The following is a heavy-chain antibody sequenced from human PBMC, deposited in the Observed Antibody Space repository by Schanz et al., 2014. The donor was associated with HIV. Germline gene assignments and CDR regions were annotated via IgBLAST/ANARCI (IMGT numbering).Heavy chain of an antibody. J-gene: IGHJ4*02. CDR2: IKQDESEK. D-gene: IGHD3-3*01. V-gene: IGHV3-7*03. CDR3: AKGPTFGVLTPAD. CDR1: GFSFSNFW. Sequence: EVQLVESGGGLVEPGGSLRLSCEASGFSFSNFWVTWVRQAPGKRLEWVANIKQDESEKYYADSVKGRFTISRDNAKNMLYVQMNSLRAEDTAVYYCAKGPTFGVLTPADWGQGTLVTVSS.